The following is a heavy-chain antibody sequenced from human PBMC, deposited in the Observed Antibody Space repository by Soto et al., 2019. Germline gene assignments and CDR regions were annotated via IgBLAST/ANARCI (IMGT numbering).Heavy chain of an antibody. CDR2: ISAYNGNT. J-gene: IGHJ6*02. CDR3: ARDFRYRLELYGMDV. CDR1: GYTFTSYG. Sequence: ASVKVSCKASGYTFTSYGISWVRQAPGQGLEWMGWISAYNGNTNYAQKLQGRVTMTTDTSTSTAYMELRSLRSDDTAVYYCARDFRYRLELYGMDVWGQGTTVTVSS. V-gene: IGHV1-18*01. D-gene: IGHD1-7*01.